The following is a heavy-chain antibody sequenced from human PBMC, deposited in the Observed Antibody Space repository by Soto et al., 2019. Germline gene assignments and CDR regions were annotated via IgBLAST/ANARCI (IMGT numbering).Heavy chain of an antibody. CDR1: GGSISSYY. CDR3: ARVPDR. Sequence: SETLSLTCTVSGGSISSYYWSWIRQPPGKGLEWIGYIYDIGTTNYNPSLKSRGTISVDRSKNQFSLKLSSVTAADTAVYYCARVPDRWGQGTLVTVSS. D-gene: IGHD2-2*01. J-gene: IGHJ5*02. CDR2: IYDIGTT. V-gene: IGHV4-59*12.